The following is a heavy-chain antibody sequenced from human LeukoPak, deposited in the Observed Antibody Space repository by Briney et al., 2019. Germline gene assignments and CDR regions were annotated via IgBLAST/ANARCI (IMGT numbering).Heavy chain of an antibody. CDR3: VRDLGVGGSWPLDF. J-gene: IGHJ4*02. Sequence: SETLSLTCVVSGASVSTTSCLWGWVRQTPGKGLEWIGSISYTGSSYYNPSLNSRVAMSLDPAKNHFSLRMTSLTAADTAVYYCVRDLGVGGSWPLDFWGPGTVVIVSS. CDR2: ISYTGSS. CDR1: GASVSTTSCL. V-gene: IGHV4-39*07. D-gene: IGHD2-15*01.